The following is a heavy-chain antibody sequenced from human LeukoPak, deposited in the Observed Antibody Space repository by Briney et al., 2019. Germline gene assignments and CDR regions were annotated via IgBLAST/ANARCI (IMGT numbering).Heavy chain of an antibody. CDR1: GYTLTELS. D-gene: IGHD5-12*01. V-gene: IGHV1-24*01. CDR2: FDPEDGET. CDR3: ARDRGGYDHAPLFDY. Sequence: ASVKVSCKVSGYTLTELSMHWVRQAPGKGLEWMGGFDPEDGETIYAQKFQGRVTMTEDTSTDTAYMELSSLRSDDTAVYYCARDRGGYDHAPLFDYWGQGTLVTVSS. J-gene: IGHJ4*02.